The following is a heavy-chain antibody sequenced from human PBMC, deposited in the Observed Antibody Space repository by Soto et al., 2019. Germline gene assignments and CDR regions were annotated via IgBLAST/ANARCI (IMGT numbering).Heavy chain of an antibody. CDR3: AKGKGELELLYYFDY. CDR1: GFTFSSYA. J-gene: IGHJ4*02. Sequence: PGGSLRLSCAASGFTFSSYAMSWVRQAPGKGLEWVSAISGSGGSTYYADSVKGRFTISRDNSKNTLYLQMNSLRAEYTAVYYCAKGKGELELLYYFDYWGQGTLVTVSS. D-gene: IGHD1-7*01. CDR2: ISGSGGST. V-gene: IGHV3-23*01.